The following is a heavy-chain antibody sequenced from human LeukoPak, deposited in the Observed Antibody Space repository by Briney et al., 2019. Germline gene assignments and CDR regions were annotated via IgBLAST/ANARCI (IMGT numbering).Heavy chain of an antibody. D-gene: IGHD3-22*01. CDR2: TYYRSKWYN. J-gene: IGHJ4*02. V-gene: IGHV6-1*01. CDR1: GDSVSSNSAA. CDR3: ARYYYGSSGYYNLDYFDY. Sequence: SQTLSLTCAISGDSVSSNSAAWNWIRQSPSRGLEWLGRTYYRSKWYNDYAVSVKSRITINPDTSKNQFSLQLNSVTPEDTAVYYCARYYYGSSGYYNLDYFDYWGQGTLVTVSS.